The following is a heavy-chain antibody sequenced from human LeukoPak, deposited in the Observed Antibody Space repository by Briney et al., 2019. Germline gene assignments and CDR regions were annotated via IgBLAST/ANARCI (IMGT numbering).Heavy chain of an antibody. CDR2: IYHSGST. J-gene: IGHJ4*02. CDR3: ARSPYYYDSIATD. V-gene: IGHV4-38-2*02. D-gene: IGHD3-22*01. CDR1: GYSISSGYY. Sequence: SETLSLTCTVSGYSISSGYYWGWIRQPPGKGLEWIGSIYHSGSTYYNPSLKSRVTISVDTSKNQFSLKLSSVTAADTAVYYCARSPYYYDSIATDWGQGTLVTVSS.